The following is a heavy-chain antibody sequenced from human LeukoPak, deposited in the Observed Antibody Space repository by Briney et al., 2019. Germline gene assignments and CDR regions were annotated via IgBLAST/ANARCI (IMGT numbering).Heavy chain of an antibody. CDR1: GFTFSSYG. J-gene: IGHJ4*02. D-gene: IGHD4-17*01. V-gene: IGHV3-30*02. CDR2: IRYDGSNK. CDR3: AKDFGDYGDYYFDY. Sequence: PGGSLRLSCAASGFTFSSYGMHWVRQAPGKGLEWVAFIRYDGSNKYYADSVKGRFTISRDNSKNTLYLQMNSLRAEDTAVYYCAKDFGDYGDYYFDYWGQGTLVTVSS.